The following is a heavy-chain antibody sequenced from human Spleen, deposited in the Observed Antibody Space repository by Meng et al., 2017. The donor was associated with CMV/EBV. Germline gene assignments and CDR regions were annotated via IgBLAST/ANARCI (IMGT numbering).Heavy chain of an antibody. Sequence: GGSLRLSCAASGLTFSAYWMSWVRQNPGKGLEWVSGISWNSGSIGYADSVKGRFTISRDNAKNSLYLQMNSLRAEDTALYYCARDMYTNSRSYFSMDVWGQGTTVTVSS. J-gene: IGHJ6*02. CDR3: ARDMYTNSRSYFSMDV. D-gene: IGHD2-8*01. CDR2: ISWNSGSI. CDR1: GLTFSAYW. V-gene: IGHV3-9*01.